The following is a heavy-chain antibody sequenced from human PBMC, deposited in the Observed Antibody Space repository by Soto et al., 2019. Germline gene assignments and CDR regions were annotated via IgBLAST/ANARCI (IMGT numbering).Heavy chain of an antibody. Sequence: PSEALSLTCTVSGGSISSYYWSWIRQPPGKGLEWIGYIYYSGSTNNNPPLKSRVTISVDTSKNQFSLKLSSVTAADTAMYYCARLNYYDSTGTIDYWGQGTLVTVSS. CDR3: ARLNYYDSTGTIDY. CDR1: GGSISSYY. D-gene: IGHD3-22*01. J-gene: IGHJ4*02. V-gene: IGHV4-59*01. CDR2: IYYSGST.